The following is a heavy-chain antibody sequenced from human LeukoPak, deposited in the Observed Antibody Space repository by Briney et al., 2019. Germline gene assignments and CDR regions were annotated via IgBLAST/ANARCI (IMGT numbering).Heavy chain of an antibody. V-gene: IGHV3-11*03. J-gene: IGHJ4*02. CDR3: AAGTAADY. CDR1: GIPFSDYY. CDR2: ISSSSPYT. Sequence: GGSLRLSCVVSGIPFSDYYMNWIRQAPGRGLEWISYISSSSPYTDYADSVKGRFTISRDNAQNALFLQMNSLRVEDTAVYYCAAGTAADYWGLGTLVTVSS. D-gene: IGHD6-13*01.